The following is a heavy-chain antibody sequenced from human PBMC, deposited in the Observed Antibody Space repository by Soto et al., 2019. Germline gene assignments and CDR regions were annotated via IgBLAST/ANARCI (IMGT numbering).Heavy chain of an antibody. Sequence: QVQLVQSGTEVKKPGSSVKVSCKASGGTFSRHAVNWVRQAPGQGLEWMGAILPIVDATNDAQKFQDRVTITAEESTATVYTALRSLRSEDTGVYSCAGGARNDDGDHEAFDIWGPGTLVIVSS. CDR3: AGGARNDDGDHEAFDI. CDR1: GGTFSRHA. J-gene: IGHJ3*02. D-gene: IGHD4-17*01. V-gene: IGHV1-69*12. CDR2: ILPIVDAT.